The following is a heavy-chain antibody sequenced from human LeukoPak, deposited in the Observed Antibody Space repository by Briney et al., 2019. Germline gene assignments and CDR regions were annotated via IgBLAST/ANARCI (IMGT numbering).Heavy chain of an antibody. Sequence: SETLSLTCTVSGGSISSSSYYWGWIRQPPGKGLEWIGSIYYSGSTYYNPSLKSRVTISVDTSKNQFSLKLSSVTAADTAVYYCAREFSGSYYVGYFDYWGQGTLVTVSS. CDR1: GGSISSSSYY. CDR2: IYYSGST. V-gene: IGHV4-39*07. CDR3: AREFSGSYYVGYFDY. J-gene: IGHJ4*02. D-gene: IGHD1-26*01.